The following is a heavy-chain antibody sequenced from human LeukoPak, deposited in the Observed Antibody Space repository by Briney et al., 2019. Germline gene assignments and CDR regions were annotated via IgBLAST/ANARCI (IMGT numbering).Heavy chain of an antibody. V-gene: IGHV3-23*01. Sequence: GGSLTLSCAASGFTFSSYAMSWVRQAPGKGLEWVSAISGSGGSTYYADFVKGRFTISIDKSKNRLYLQMNSLRAEDKAVYYCAKELLLWFGETNAGFDYWGQGTLVTVSS. D-gene: IGHD3-10*01. J-gene: IGHJ4*02. CDR3: AKELLLWFGETNAGFDY. CDR1: GFTFSSYA. CDR2: ISGSGGST.